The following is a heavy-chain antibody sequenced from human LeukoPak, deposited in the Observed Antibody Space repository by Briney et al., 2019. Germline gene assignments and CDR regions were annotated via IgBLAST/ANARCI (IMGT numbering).Heavy chain of an antibody. D-gene: IGHD6-13*01. Sequence: PSETLSLTCAVYGGSFSGYYWSWIRQPPGKGLEWIGEINHSGSTNYNPSLKSRITISVDTSKNQFSLKLSSVTAADTAVYYCARGGIAAAGTFVFDYWGQGTLVTVSS. CDR3: ARGGIAAAGTFVFDY. J-gene: IGHJ4*02. CDR1: GGSFSGYY. CDR2: INHSGST. V-gene: IGHV4-34*01.